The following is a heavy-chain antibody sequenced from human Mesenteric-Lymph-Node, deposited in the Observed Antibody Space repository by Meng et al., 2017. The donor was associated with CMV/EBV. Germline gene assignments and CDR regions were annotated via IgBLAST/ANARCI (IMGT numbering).Heavy chain of an antibody. Sequence: GSLRLSCAVYGGSFSGYYWSWIRQPPGKGLEWIGEINHSGSTNYNPYLKSRVTISVDTSKNQFSLKLSSVTAADTAVYYCARGDYLQLELLDNFDYWGQGTLVTVSS. CDR3: ARGDYLQLELLDNFDY. V-gene: IGHV4-34*01. CDR2: INHSGST. D-gene: IGHD1-1*01. CDR1: GGSFSGYY. J-gene: IGHJ4*02.